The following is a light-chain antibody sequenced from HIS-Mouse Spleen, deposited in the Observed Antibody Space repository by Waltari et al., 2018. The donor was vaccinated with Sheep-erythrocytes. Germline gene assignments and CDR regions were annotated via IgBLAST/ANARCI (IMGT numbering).Light chain of an antibody. CDR2: DVS. Sequence: QSALTQPRSVSGSPGQSVTISCTGTSSDVGGYNYVPWYQQHPGKAPKLMIYDVSKRPSGVPDRFSGSKSGNTASLTISGLQAEDEADYYCCSYAGSYTYVFGIGTKVTVL. CDR3: CSYAGSYTYV. V-gene: IGLV2-11*01. CDR1: SSDVGGYNY. J-gene: IGLJ1*01.